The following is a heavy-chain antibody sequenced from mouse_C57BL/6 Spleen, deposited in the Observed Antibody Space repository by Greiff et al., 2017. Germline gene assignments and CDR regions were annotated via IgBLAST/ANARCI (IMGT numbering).Heavy chain of an antibody. D-gene: IGHD1-1*01. V-gene: IGHV2-3*01. Sequence: QVQLKESGPGLVAPSQSLSITCTVSGFSLTSYGVSWVRQPPGKGLEWLGVIWGDGSTNYHSALISRLSISKENSKSQVFLKRNSLQTDDTATYYCAKGGTTGFDYWGQGTTLTVSS. J-gene: IGHJ2*01. CDR3: AKGGTTGFDY. CDR1: GFSLTSYG. CDR2: IWGDGST.